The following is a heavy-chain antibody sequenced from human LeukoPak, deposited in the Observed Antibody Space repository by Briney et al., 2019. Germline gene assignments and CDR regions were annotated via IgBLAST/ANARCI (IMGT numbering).Heavy chain of an antibody. CDR1: GGSISSNNW. J-gene: IGHJ4*02. D-gene: IGHD5-18*01. CDR2: IYHDGST. Sequence: SETLSLTCAVSGGSISSNNWWIWVRQSPEKGLEWIGEIYHDGSTNYNPSLKSRVTISMDKSMNQLSLKLNFVTAADTAVYYCARDRGGYTYSHDYWGQGTLVTVSS. CDR3: ARDRGGYTYSHDY. V-gene: IGHV4-4*02.